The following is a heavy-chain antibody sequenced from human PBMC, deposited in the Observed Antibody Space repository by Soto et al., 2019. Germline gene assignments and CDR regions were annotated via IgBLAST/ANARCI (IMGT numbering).Heavy chain of an antibody. J-gene: IGHJ6*02. V-gene: IGHV3-23*01. D-gene: IGHD2-15*01. CDR3: AHERRYSGNYYYYYGMDV. CDR2: ISGSGGST. CDR1: GFTFSSYA. Sequence: EVQLLESGGGLVQPGGSLRLSCAASGFTFSSYAMSWVRQAPGKGLEWVSAISGSGGSTYYADSVKGRFTISRDNSKNTLYLQMNSLRAGDTAVYYCAHERRYSGNYYYYYGMDVWGQGTTVTVSS.